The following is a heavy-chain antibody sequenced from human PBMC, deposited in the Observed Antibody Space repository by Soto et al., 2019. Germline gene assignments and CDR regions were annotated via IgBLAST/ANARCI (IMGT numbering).Heavy chain of an antibody. Sequence: GGSLRLSCAASGFTFSNYGMHWVRQAPGRGLEWVAIIWHDGNNKYYADSVRGRFIISRDNPKNRLYLQMNSLRAEDTAVYYCASDLVGASDSYGLDVWGQGTPVTVSS. CDR1: GFTFSNYG. J-gene: IGHJ6*02. D-gene: IGHD1-26*01. V-gene: IGHV3-33*01. CDR3: ASDLVGASDSYGLDV. CDR2: IWHDGNNK.